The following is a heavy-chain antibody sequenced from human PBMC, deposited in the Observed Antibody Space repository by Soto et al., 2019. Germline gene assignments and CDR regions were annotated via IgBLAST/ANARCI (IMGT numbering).Heavy chain of an antibody. Sequence: GGSLSLSCAASGFTFSDYYMSWIRQAPGKGLEWVSYISSSGSTIYYADSVKGRFTISRDNAKNSLYLQINSLRAEDTAVYYCPRDPFRRFRGSSWYSDYWGQGTLVTVSS. CDR3: PRDPFRRFRGSSWYSDY. J-gene: IGHJ4*02. V-gene: IGHV3-11*01. CDR2: ISSSGSTI. CDR1: GFTFSDYY. D-gene: IGHD6-13*01.